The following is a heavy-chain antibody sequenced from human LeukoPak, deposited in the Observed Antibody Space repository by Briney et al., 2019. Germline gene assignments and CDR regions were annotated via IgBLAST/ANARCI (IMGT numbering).Heavy chain of an antibody. CDR2: IGRSGANS. D-gene: IGHD2-2*01. Sequence: QPGGSLRLSCAASGFTFNKYAMSWVRQSPGKGLEWVSAIGRSGANSYYATSVKGRFSVSRDNTKNTFHLQMNSLRAEDTAIYYCAKLQTAVVPAATLGFDSWGQGTLVTVSS. J-gene: IGHJ4*02. V-gene: IGHV3-23*01. CDR3: AKLQTAVVPAATLGFDS. CDR1: GFTFNKYA.